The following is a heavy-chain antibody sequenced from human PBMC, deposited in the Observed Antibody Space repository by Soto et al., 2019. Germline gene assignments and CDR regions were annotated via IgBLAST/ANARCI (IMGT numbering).Heavy chain of an antibody. CDR2: IYHSGST. CDR1: GGSISSGGYS. V-gene: IGHV4-30-2*01. CDR3: ASRGYKEGYYYGMDV. D-gene: IGHD5-12*01. J-gene: IGHJ6*02. Sequence: PSETLSLTCAVSGGSISSGGYSGSWIRQPPGKGLEWIGYIYHSGSTYYNPSLKSRVTISVDRSKNQFSLKLSSVTAADTAVYYCASRGYKEGYYYGMDVWGQGTTVTVSS.